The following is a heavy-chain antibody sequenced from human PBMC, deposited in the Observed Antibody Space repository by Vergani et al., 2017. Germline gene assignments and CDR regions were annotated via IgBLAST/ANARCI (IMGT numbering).Heavy chain of an antibody. CDR1: GFTFSSYS. V-gene: IGHV3-48*01. J-gene: IGHJ4*02. CDR3: ARGPHRATFGGVVDY. CDR2: ISSSSSTI. Sequence: EVQLVESGGGLVQPGGSLRLSCAASGFTFSSYSMNWVRQAPGKGLEWVSYISSSSSTIYYAGSVKGRFTISRDNAKNSLYLQMNSLRAEDTAVYYCARGPHRATFGGVVDYWGQGTLVTVSS. D-gene: IGHD3-16*01.